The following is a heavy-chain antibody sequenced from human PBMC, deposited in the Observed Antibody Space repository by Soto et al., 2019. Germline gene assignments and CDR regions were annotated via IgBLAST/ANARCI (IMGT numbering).Heavy chain of an antibody. CDR3: AKGGAIVAAGTRVYLYNAMDV. D-gene: IGHD1-26*01. V-gene: IGHV1-2*02. CDR1: GYTFTGYY. Sequence: QVQLVQSGTEVKRPGDSVKVSCKASGYTFTGYYVHWVRQAPGQGLEWLGGINPNSGAKYLAQRFQGRVTMNRDTSIGTAYMELRGLTSDDTAEYYCAKGGAIVAAGTRVYLYNAMDVWGQGTTVTVSS. CDR2: INPNSGAK. J-gene: IGHJ6*02.